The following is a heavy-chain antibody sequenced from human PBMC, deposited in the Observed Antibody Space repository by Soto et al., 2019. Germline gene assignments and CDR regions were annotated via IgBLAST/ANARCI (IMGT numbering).Heavy chain of an antibody. J-gene: IGHJ4*02. V-gene: IGHV3-23*01. D-gene: IGHD5-12*01. CDR2: TSAGGLTT. CDR3: ARHFGAATVATFFDT. CDR1: GFTFSGYA. Sequence: GGSLRLSCAASGFTFSGYAMSWVRQASGMGLEWVSTTSAGGLTTYYTDSVKGRFTISRDNAKDTLYLQMNSLGAEDTAVYYCARHFGAATVATFFDTWGLGALVTVSS.